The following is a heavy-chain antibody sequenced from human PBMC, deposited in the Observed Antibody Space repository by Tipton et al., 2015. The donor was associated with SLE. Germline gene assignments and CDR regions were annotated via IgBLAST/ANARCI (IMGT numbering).Heavy chain of an antibody. J-gene: IGHJ6*02. CDR2: ISTSGTTT. Sequence: SLRLSCAASGFTFSGYEMYWVRQAPGKGLEWISYISTSGTTTYYADSVKGRFSISRDNSKNTLFLEMNILRPDDTAVYYCARGGSPNPNYGMDVWGQGTTVTVSS. CDR1: GFTFSGYE. CDR3: ARGGSPNPNYGMDV. D-gene: IGHD3-10*01. V-gene: IGHV3-48*03.